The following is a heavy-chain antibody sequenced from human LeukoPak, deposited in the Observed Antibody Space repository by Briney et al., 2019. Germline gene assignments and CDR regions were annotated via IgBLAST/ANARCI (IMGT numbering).Heavy chain of an antibody. CDR1: EVTFSNAW. D-gene: IGHD4/OR15-4a*01. CDR2: ISAGGTT. CDR3: TTAPTRNWLTYFEY. V-gene: IGHV3-15*01. J-gene: IGHJ4*02. Sequence: GESLRLSCAASEVTFSNAWMSWVRQAPGKGLEWVGRISAGGTTDYAAPVKGRFTVSRDESKNTLYLQMNSLKAEDTAVYYCTTAPTRNWLTYFEYWGLGTLVTVSS.